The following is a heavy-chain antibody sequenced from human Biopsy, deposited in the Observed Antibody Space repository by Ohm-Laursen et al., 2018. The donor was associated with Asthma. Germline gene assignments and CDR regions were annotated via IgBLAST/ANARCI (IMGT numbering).Heavy chain of an antibody. Sequence: TQTLTLTRSFSGFSLRTPGVGVGWIRQSPGKDLEWLALIYWDDYNLFRPSLKRRLTITKDPSKNQVVLTMTKMDPVDSGTYYCALSQDSGFDDHSPSWFDPWGQGTLVTVSS. J-gene: IGHJ5*02. V-gene: IGHV2-5*02. CDR3: ALSQDSGFDDHSPSWFDP. CDR2: IYWDDYN. CDR1: GFSLRTPGVG. D-gene: IGHD3-9*01.